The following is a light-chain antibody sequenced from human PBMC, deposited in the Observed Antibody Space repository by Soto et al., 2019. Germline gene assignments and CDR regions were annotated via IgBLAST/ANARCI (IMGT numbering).Light chain of an antibody. CDR2: EVS. CDR3: SSYTSSSTHYV. V-gene: IGLV2-14*01. Sequence: QSALTQPASVSGSPGQSITISCTGTSSDVGDYNYASWYQHHPGKAPKLMIYEVSNRPSGVSNRFSGSKSGNTASLTISGLQAEDEADYYCSSYTSSSTHYVFGTGTKVTVL. J-gene: IGLJ1*01. CDR1: SSDVGDYNY.